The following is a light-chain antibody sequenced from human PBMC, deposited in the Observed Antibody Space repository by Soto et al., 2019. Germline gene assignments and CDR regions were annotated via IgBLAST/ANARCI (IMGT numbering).Light chain of an antibody. V-gene: IGKV3-15*01. Sequence: EIVMTQSPATLSVSPGERVTLSCRARQSVGSNLAWYQQKPGQAPRLLIYGASTRATGIPARFSGSGPGTDFTLTISRLEPEDFAVYYCQQYGSSPWTFGQGTKVDI. CDR2: GAS. CDR3: QQYGSSPWT. J-gene: IGKJ1*01. CDR1: QSVGSN.